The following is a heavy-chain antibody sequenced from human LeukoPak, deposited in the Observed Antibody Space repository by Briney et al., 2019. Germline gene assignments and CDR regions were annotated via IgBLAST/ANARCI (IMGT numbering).Heavy chain of an antibody. Sequence: SVKVSCKASGGTFSSYAISWVRQAPGQGLKWMGRIIPILGIANYAQKFQGRVTITADKSTSTAYMELSSLRSEDTAVYYCARHSSGYPFDYWGQGTLVTVSS. D-gene: IGHD3-22*01. J-gene: IGHJ4*02. V-gene: IGHV1-69*04. CDR1: GGTFSSYA. CDR2: IIPILGIA. CDR3: ARHSSGYPFDY.